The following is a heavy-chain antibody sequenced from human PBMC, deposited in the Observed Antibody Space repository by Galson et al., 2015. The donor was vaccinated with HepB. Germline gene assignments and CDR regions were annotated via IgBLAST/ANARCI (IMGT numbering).Heavy chain of an antibody. J-gene: IGHJ5*02. CDR1: GYTFTSYG. CDR3: ARDLKTYYDFWSGSRINWFDP. V-gene: IGHV1-18*01. CDR2: ISAYNGNT. D-gene: IGHD3-3*01. Sequence: SVKVSCKASGYTFTSYGISWVRQAPGQGLEWMGWISAYNGNTNYAQKLQGRVTMTTDTSTSTAYMELRSLRSDDTAVYYCARDLKTYYDFWSGSRINWFDPWSQGTLVTVSS.